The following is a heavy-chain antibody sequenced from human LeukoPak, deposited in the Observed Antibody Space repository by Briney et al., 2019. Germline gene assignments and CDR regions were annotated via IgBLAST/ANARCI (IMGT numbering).Heavy chain of an antibody. Sequence: SETLSLTCTVSRGSIRTYYWSWIRQSPGKGLEWIGYIYDSGTTKYNPSLKSRVTISVDTSKNQFSLKLSSVTAADTAVYYCARLGGNYYGTDAFDIWGQGTMVPVSS. CDR3: ARLGGNYYGTDAFDI. CDR1: RGSIRTYY. V-gene: IGHV4-59*08. CDR2: IYDSGTT. D-gene: IGHD1-26*01. J-gene: IGHJ3*02.